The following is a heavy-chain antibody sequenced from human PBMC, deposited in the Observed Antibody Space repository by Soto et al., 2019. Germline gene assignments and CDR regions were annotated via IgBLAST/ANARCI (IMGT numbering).Heavy chain of an antibody. CDR1: GYTFTSYA. J-gene: IGHJ1*01. CDR2: INAGNGNT. D-gene: IGHD2-15*01. CDR3: ARVGEDCSGGSCYPPAEYFQH. V-gene: IGHV1-3*01. Sequence: APVKVSCKASGYTFTSYAMHWVRQAPGQRLEWMGWINAGNGNTKYSQKFQGRVTITRDTSASTAYMELSSLRSEDTAVYYCARVGEDCSGGSCYPPAEYFQHWGQGTLVTVSS.